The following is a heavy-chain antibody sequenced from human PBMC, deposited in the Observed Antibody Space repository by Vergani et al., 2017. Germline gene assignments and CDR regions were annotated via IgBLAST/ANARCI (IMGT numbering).Heavy chain of an antibody. J-gene: IGHJ4*02. CDR1: GFTFSSYA. CDR2: ISGSGGST. V-gene: IGHV3-23*01. CDR3: ARGLRGYCSGGSCYYFDY. Sequence: EVQLLESGGGLVQPGGSLRLSCAASGFTFSSYAMSWVRQAPGKGLEWVSVISGSGGSTYYADSVKGRFTISRDNSKNTLYLQMNSLRAEDTAVYYCARGLRGYCSGGSCYYFDYWGQGTLVTVSS. D-gene: IGHD2-15*01.